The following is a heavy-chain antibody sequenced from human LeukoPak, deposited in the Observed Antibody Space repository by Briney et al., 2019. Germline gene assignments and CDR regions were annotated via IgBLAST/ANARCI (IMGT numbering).Heavy chain of an antibody. CDR3: TTDLGITMVRGVIGDAFDI. V-gene: IGHV3-15*01. CDR1: GFTFSSYA. J-gene: IGHJ3*02. Sequence: GGSLRLSCAVSGFTFSSYAMNWVRQAPGKGLEWVGRIKSKTDGGTTDYAAPVKGRFTISRDDSQNTLYLQMNSLKTEDTAVYYCTTDLGITMVRGVIGDAFDIWGQGTMVTVSS. D-gene: IGHD3-10*01. CDR2: IKSKTDGGTT.